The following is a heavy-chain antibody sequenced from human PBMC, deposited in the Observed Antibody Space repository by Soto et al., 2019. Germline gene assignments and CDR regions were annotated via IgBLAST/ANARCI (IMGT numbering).Heavy chain of an antibody. CDR2: ITPMIGTT. CDR1: GGTVYTYA. Sequence: QVHLVQSGAAVKRPGSSVRVSCRASGGTVYTYAFTWVRQAPGQGLEWMGGITPMIGTTKYAQKFHGRVTFSADESASTAYMELSNLSSDDTAVYYCARDVSVMTSVFGFWGQGTLITVSS. CDR3: ARDVSVMTSVFGF. V-gene: IGHV1-69*01. J-gene: IGHJ4*02. D-gene: IGHD3-10*01.